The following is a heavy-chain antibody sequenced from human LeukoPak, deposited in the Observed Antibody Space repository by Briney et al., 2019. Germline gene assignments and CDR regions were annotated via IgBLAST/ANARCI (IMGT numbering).Heavy chain of an antibody. CDR1: GYTFTSYY. V-gene: IGHV1-46*01. J-gene: IGHJ4*02. D-gene: IGHD1-26*01. CDR2: INPSGGST. CDR3: ARDEVREAVGLDY. Sequence: GASVKVSCKASGYTFTSYYMHWVRQAPGQGLEWMGIINPSGGSTSYAQKFQGRVTMTTDTSTSTAYMELWSLRSDDTAVYYCARDEVREAVGLDYWGQGTLVTVSS.